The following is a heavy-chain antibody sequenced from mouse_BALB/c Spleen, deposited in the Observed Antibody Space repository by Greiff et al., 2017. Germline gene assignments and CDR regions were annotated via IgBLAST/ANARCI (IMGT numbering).Heavy chain of an antibody. CDR3: TREDYGSSPWFAY. J-gene: IGHJ3*01. CDR1: GYTFTSYW. D-gene: IGHD1-1*01. Sequence: QVQLQQPGAELVRPGASVKLSCKASGYTFTSYWINWVKQRPGQGLEWIGNIYPSDSYTNYNQKFKDKATLTVDKSSSTAYMQLSSPTSEDSAVYYCTREDYGSSPWFAYWGQGTLVTVSA. CDR2: IYPSDSYT. V-gene: IGHV1-69*02.